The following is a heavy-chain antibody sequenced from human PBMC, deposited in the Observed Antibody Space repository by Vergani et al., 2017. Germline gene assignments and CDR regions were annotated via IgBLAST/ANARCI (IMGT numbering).Heavy chain of an antibody. Sequence: DVQLVESGGIVVQPGGSLRLSCAASGFTFGDYYMAWIRLAPGKGLDWVASIKRDGTETFYVDSVKGRFTISRDNAKTTLYLQMNSLRDEDRGVYYCARISGGSAPYLHYWGQGTLVTVAS. CDR3: ARISGGSAPYLHY. CDR2: IKRDGTET. D-gene: IGHD2-15*01. V-gene: IGHV3-7*01. J-gene: IGHJ1*01. CDR1: GFTFGDYY.